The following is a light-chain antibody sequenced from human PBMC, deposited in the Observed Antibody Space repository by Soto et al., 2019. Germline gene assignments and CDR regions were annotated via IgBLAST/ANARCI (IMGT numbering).Light chain of an antibody. CDR3: QHYDSLRWT. J-gene: IGKJ1*01. CDR2: GAS. V-gene: IGKV3-15*01. CDR1: QSISSK. Sequence: IVMTQSPATLSVSPGERATLSCRASQSISSKLAWYQQKPGQAPRLLIYGASTRATGIPVRFSGSGSGTEFTLTITSLQSEDFAVYYCQHYDSLRWTFGLGTKVDIK.